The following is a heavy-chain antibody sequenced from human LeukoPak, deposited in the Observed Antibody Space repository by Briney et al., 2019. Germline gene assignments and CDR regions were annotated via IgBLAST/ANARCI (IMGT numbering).Heavy chain of an antibody. CDR3: ARDGGYSYGQEYYMDV. Sequence: ASVKVSCKASGYTFTGYYMHWVRQAPGQGLEWMGWINPNSGGTNYAQKFQGRVTMTRDTSISTAYMELSRLRSDDTAVYYCARDGGYSYGQEYYMDVWGKGTTVTVSS. CDR1: GYTFTGYY. CDR2: INPNSGGT. D-gene: IGHD5-18*01. J-gene: IGHJ6*03. V-gene: IGHV1-2*02.